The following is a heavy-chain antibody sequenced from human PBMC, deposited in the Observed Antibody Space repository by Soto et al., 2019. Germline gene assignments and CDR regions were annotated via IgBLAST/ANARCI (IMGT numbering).Heavy chain of an antibody. CDR1: GYTFTSYY. CDR2: INPSGGST. V-gene: IGHV1-46*01. D-gene: IGHD3-10*01. Sequence: GASVKVSCKASGYTFTSYYMHWVRQAPGQGLEWMGIINPSGGSTSYAQKFQGRVTMTRDTSTSTVYMELSSLRSEDTAVYYCARDLPLCFLELFAVYYGMDVWGQGTTVTAS. CDR3: ARDLPLCFLELFAVYYGMDV. J-gene: IGHJ6*02.